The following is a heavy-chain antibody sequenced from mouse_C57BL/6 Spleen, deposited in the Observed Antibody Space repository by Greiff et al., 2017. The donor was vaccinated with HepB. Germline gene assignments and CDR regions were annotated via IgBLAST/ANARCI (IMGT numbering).Heavy chain of an antibody. CDR1: GFTFTDYY. CDR2: IRNKANGYTT. D-gene: IGHD4-1*02. CDR3: ARPQLGRHYYAMDY. J-gene: IGHJ4*01. Sequence: EVQGVESGGGLVQPGGSLSLSCAASGFTFTDYYMSWVRQPPGKALEWLGFIRNKANGYTTEYSASVKGRFTISRDNSQSILYLQMNALRAEDSATYYCARPQLGRHYYAMDYWGQGTSVTVSS. V-gene: IGHV7-3*01.